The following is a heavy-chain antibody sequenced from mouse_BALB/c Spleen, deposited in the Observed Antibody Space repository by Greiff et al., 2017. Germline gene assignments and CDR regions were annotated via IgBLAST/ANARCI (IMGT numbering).Heavy chain of an antibody. J-gene: IGHJ4*01. CDR2: IWSGGST. Sequence: VKLVESGPGLVQPSQSLSITCTVSGFSLTSYGVHWVRQSPGKGLEWLGVIWSGGSTDYNAAFISRLSISKDNSKSQVFFKMNSLQANDTAIYYCARGYDPFYAMDYWGQGTSVTVSS. CDR3: ARGYDPFYAMDY. V-gene: IGHV2-2*02. CDR1: GFSLTSYG. D-gene: IGHD2-10*02.